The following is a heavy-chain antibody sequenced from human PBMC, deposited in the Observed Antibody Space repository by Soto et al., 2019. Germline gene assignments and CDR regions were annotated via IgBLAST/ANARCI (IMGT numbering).Heavy chain of an antibody. Sequence: GGSLRLSCAASGFTFSSYSMNWVRQAPGKGLEWVSYISSSSSTIYYADSVKGRFTISRDNAKNSLYLQMNSLRAEDTAVYYCARITTSVSYWGQGTLVTVSS. CDR2: ISSSSSTI. CDR3: ARITTSVSY. V-gene: IGHV3-48*01. J-gene: IGHJ4*02. CDR1: GFTFSSYS. D-gene: IGHD4-4*01.